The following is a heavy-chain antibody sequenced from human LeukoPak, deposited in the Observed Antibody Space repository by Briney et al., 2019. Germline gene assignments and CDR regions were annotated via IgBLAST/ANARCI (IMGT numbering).Heavy chain of an antibody. CDR3: AKAIGQQLVIDAFDI. Sequence: PGGSLRLSCAASGFTFSNYAMNWVRRAPEKGLDWVSGISGSGGKTYYADSVKGRFTISRDNSKNTLYLQMNRLRAEDTAIYYCAKAIGQQLVIDAFDIWGQGTMVTVSS. CDR1: GFTFSNYA. CDR2: ISGSGGKT. J-gene: IGHJ3*02. D-gene: IGHD6-13*01. V-gene: IGHV3-23*01.